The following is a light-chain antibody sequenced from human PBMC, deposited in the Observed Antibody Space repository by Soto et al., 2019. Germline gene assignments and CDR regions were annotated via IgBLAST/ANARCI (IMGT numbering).Light chain of an antibody. CDR1: QSVSSSH. CDR2: GTS. Sequence: EIVLTQSPGTLSLSPGERATLSCRASQSVSSSHLAWYQQTPGQAPRLLIYGTSSRATGIPDRFSGSGSGTDFTLTISRLEPEDFAVYYCQRYQSSPLTFGGGTKVEIK. V-gene: IGKV3-20*01. CDR3: QRYQSSPLT. J-gene: IGKJ4*01.